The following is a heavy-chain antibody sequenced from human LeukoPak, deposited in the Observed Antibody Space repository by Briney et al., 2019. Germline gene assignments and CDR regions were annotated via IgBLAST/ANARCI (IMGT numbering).Heavy chain of an antibody. CDR1: GFTFSDYS. D-gene: IGHD3-22*01. CDR2: ISSGARTT. CDR3: ARDLRLTTIVVGHLDY. J-gene: IGHJ4*02. Sequence: GGSLRLSCAASGFTFSDYSMTWIRQAPGKGLEWVSYISSGARTTYYAGSVKGRFTISRDNAKNSLYLQMNSLRAEDTAVYYCARDLRLTTIVVGHLDYWGQGTLVTVSS. V-gene: IGHV3-11*01.